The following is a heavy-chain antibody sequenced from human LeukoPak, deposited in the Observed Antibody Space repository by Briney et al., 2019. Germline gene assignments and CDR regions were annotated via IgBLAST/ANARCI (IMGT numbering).Heavy chain of an antibody. D-gene: IGHD2-2*01. CDR3: ARSEGSYARGYVDY. CDR2: ISYDGSNK. J-gene: IGHJ4*02. CDR1: GFTFSSYA. Sequence: GGSLRLSCAASGFTFSSYAMHWVRQAPGKGLEWVAVISYDGSNKYYADSVKGRFTISRDNSKSTLYLQMNSLRAEDTAVYYCARSEGSYARGYVDYWGQGTLVTVSS. V-gene: IGHV3-30-3*01.